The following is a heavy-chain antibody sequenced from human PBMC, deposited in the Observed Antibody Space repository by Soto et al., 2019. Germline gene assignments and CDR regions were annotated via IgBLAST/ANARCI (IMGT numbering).Heavy chain of an antibody. CDR1: GFSFSTYA. CDR2: ISAGGGNT. Sequence: EVQLLESGGGLVQPGGSLRLSCAASGFSFSTYAMSWVRQAPGKGLEWVSGISAGGGNTFYADSVRCRFTISRDNSKNTLDLQMSSLRAEDTALYYCAKHSEYQLLSWFDPWGQGTLVTVSS. J-gene: IGHJ5*02. CDR3: AKHSEYQLLSWFDP. D-gene: IGHD2-2*01. V-gene: IGHV3-23*01.